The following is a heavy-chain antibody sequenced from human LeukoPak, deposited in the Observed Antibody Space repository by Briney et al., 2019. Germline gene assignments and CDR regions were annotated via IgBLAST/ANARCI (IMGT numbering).Heavy chain of an antibody. D-gene: IGHD6-13*01. CDR1: GGSISSSNW. CDR2: IYHSGST. CDR3: ARVAAAGTPGLYYYYYMDV. Sequence: PSETLPLTCAVSGGSISSSNWWSWIRQPPGKGLEWIGEIYHSGSTNYNPSLKSRVTISVDTSKNQFSLKLSSVTAADTAVYYCARVAAAGTPGLYYYYYMDVWGKGTTVTISS. J-gene: IGHJ6*03. V-gene: IGHV4-4*02.